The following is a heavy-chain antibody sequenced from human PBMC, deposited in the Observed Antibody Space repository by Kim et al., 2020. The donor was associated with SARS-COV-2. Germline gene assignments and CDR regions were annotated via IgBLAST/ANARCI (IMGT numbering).Heavy chain of an antibody. J-gene: IGHJ4*02. CDR2: IYSGGSST. Sequence: GGSLRLSCAASGFTFSSYAMSWVRQAPGKGLEWVSVIYSGGSSTYYADSVKGRFTISRDNSKNTLYLQMNSLRAEDTAVYYCARNPAYYDILTGYYVVDYWGQGTLVTVSS. CDR1: GFTFSSYA. CDR3: ARNPAYYDILTGYYVVDY. D-gene: IGHD3-9*01. V-gene: IGHV3-23*03.